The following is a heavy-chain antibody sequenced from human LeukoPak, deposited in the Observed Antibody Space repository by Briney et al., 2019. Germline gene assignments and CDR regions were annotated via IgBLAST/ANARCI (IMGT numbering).Heavy chain of an antibody. V-gene: IGHV1-69*05. J-gene: IGHJ2*01. CDR1: GYTFTGYY. CDR2: IIPIFGTA. Sequence: GASVRVSCKASGYTFTGYYMHLVRQAPGQGLEWMGGIIPIFGTANYAQKFQGRVTITTDESTSTAYMELSSLRSEDTAVYYCATPRSPDWYFDLWGRGTLVTVSS. CDR3: ATPRSPDWYFDL.